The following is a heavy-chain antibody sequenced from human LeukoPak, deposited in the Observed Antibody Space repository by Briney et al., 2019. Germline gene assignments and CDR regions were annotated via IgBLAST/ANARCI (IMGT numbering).Heavy chain of an antibody. J-gene: IGHJ3*02. V-gene: IGHV3-21*01. CDR1: GFTFSSYS. D-gene: IGHD5-24*01. CDR3: ARSITRDSDAFDI. CDR2: ISSSSSYI. Sequence: PGGSLRLSCAASGFTFSSYSMNWVRQAPGKGLEWVSSISSSSSYIYYADSVKGRFTISRDNAKNSLYLQMNSLRAEDTAVYYCARSITRDSDAFDIWGQGTMVTVSS.